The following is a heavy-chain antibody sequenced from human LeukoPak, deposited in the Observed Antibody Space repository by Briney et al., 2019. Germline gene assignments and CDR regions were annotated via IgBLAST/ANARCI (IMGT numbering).Heavy chain of an antibody. D-gene: IGHD1-26*01. V-gene: IGHV1-24*01. CDR2: FDPEDGET. J-gene: IGHJ3*02. CDR1: GDTLPEIS. Sequence: ASVKVSCKVSGDTLPEISIHWVRQAPGKGLEWMGGFDPEDGETIYAQKFQGRVTMTEDTSTDTAYVELSSLRSDDTAVYYCATVPGSYSAFDIWGQGTMVTVSS. CDR3: ATVPGSYSAFDI.